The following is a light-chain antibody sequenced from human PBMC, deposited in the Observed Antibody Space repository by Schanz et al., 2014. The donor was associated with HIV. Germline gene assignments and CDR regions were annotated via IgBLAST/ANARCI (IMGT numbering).Light chain of an antibody. Sequence: QSVLTQPPSVSAAPGQKVTISCSGSSSNIGNNYVSWYQQLPGAAPKLLIYDNDKRPSGIPDRFSGSKSGSSATLAITGLQPGDEADYYCGTWDNSLSALFGTGTKLTVL. J-gene: IGLJ1*01. V-gene: IGLV1-51*01. CDR3: GTWDNSLSAL. CDR1: SSNIGNNY. CDR2: DND.